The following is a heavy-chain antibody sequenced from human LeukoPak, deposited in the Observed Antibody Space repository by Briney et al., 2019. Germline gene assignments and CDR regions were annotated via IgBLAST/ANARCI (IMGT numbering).Heavy chain of an antibody. V-gene: IGHV3-23*01. CDR2: ISDNEGRT. CDR1: GFTFNYYA. D-gene: IGHD5-18*01. J-gene: IGHJ4*02. Sequence: TGGSLRLSCAASGFTFNYYAMSWVRQAPGKGLEWVSGISDNEGRTYYTDSVKGRFTISRDRTKNTVYLQMHSLRADDTAVYFCARHDSFIPYWGQGTLVTVSS. CDR3: ARHDSFIPY.